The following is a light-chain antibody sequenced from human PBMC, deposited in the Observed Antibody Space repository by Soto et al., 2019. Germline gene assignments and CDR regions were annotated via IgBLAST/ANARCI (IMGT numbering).Light chain of an antibody. J-gene: IGLJ3*02. CDR2: DVT. Sequence: QSALTQPASVSGSPGQSITISCTGTSSDIGGYNYVSWHQQHPGKAPKLMIYDVTTRPSGVSSRFSGSKSGNTASLTISGLQSEDEADYYCSSYTTSSTWVFGGGTKVTVL. CDR1: SSDIGGYNY. V-gene: IGLV2-14*01. CDR3: SSYTTSSTWV.